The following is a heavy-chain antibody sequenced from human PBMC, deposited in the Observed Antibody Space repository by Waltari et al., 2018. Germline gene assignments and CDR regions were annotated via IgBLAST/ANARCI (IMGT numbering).Heavy chain of an antibody. CDR1: GYTFTDYY. V-gene: IGHV1-2*02. CDR2: ISPYSGGT. CDR3: VCRIAETYFDY. Sequence: QVQLVQSGAEVKKPGASVKDSCTASGYTFTDYYIQWVRQAPGHGLEWMGWISPYSGGTNYEQKFQGRVTMTRDTSISTAYMELSRLRSDDTAVYYCVCRIAETYFDYWGQGTLVTVSS. D-gene: IGHD6-13*01. J-gene: IGHJ4*02.